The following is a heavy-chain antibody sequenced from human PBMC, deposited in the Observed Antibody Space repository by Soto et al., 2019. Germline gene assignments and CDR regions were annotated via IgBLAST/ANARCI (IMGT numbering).Heavy chain of an antibody. J-gene: IGHJ6*02. CDR3: ARQGFGALHGLGDV. V-gene: IGHV4-59*08. CDR1: GGSISSYY. D-gene: IGHD3-10*01. CDR2: VHHSWGS. Sequence: QVQLQESGPGLVKPSETMSLSCTVSGGSISSYYWSWFRQSPGKRMEWIGSVHHSWGSGYNTSLQRRVAISLDMSKSQFSLKVTSVTATDTAVYYCARQGFGALHGLGDVWGQGTTVTVSS.